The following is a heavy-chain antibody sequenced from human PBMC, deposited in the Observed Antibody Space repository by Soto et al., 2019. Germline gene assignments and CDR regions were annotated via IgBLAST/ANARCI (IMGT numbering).Heavy chain of an antibody. J-gene: IGHJ4*02. CDR1: GFTYSDYG. Sequence: QVQLVESGGGVVQPGTSLRLSCAASGFTYSDYGMHWVRQAPGKGLEWVAVIWYDGSNKYYADSVKGRFTTSRDNSKNTLYLQMNSLRAEDTAVYYCARDFCSGGSCPIDYWGQGILVTVSS. CDR3: ARDFCSGGSCPIDY. CDR2: IWYDGSNK. D-gene: IGHD2-15*01. V-gene: IGHV3-33*01.